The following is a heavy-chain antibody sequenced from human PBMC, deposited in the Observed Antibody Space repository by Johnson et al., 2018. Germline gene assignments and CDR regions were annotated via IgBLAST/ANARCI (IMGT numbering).Heavy chain of an antibody. CDR1: GGSISISSYY. D-gene: IGHD6-13*01. Sequence: QVQLQESGPGLVKPSETLSLTCAVSGGSISISSYYWGWIRQPPGKGLEGIGSVYHSGTTYYNPSLKSRVTISVETSKNRFSLRGNSVTAADTAVYYCTRHHLVQSRSKLADFDYWGQGILVSVSS. CDR3: TRHHLVQSRSKLADFDY. V-gene: IGHV4-39*01. CDR2: VYHSGTT. J-gene: IGHJ4*02.